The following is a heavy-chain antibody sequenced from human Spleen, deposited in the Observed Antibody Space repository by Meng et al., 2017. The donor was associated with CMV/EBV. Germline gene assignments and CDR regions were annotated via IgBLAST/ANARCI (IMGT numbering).Heavy chain of an antibody. CDR3: ARVSGYCSSTSCYRPFDY. J-gene: IGHJ4*02. CDR1: GFTFSSYA. V-gene: IGHV3-30*04. D-gene: IGHD2-2*02. Sequence: GESLKISCAASGFTFSSYAMHWVRQAPGKGLEWVAVISYDESNKYYADSVKGRFTISRDNSKNTLYLQMNSLRAEDTAVYYCARVSGYCSSTSCYRPFDYWGQGTLVTVSS. CDR2: ISYDESNK.